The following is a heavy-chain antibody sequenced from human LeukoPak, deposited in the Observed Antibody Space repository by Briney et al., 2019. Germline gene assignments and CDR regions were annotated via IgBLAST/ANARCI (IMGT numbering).Heavy chain of an antibody. D-gene: IGHD6-19*01. CDR3: AKARTPYNSGFDY. V-gene: IGHV3-23*01. Sequence: GGSLSLSCAASGFTFTDYAMGWARQPPGQGLEWASTISASGSTTYYADSVRGRFTISRDNSKNTLSLQMSSLRAEDTAVYYCAKARTPYNSGFDYWGQGTLVAVSS. CDR1: GFTFTDYA. CDR2: ISASGSTT. J-gene: IGHJ4*02.